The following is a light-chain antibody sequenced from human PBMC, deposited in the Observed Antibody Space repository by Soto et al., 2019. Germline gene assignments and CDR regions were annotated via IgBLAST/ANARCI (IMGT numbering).Light chain of an antibody. J-gene: IGKJ4*01. CDR3: PHRGPDPLT. Sequence: LTQSPSVLFASVGDTVTFTCQASQALSNYLAWYQQKPGKAPDLLIYSASTLQSGDPARFSGSGSEIEFSLTIRALQPEDFLTYYCPHRGPDPLTFCGGTKVDI. CDR1: QALSNY. CDR2: SAS. V-gene: IGKV1-9*01.